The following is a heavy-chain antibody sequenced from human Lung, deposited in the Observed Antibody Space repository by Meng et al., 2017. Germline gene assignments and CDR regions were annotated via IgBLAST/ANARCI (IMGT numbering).Heavy chain of an antibody. V-gene: IGHV3-15*01. CDR3: ATGAAAADH. Sequence: LRLSWVAFGYGFTDAWMSWVRKDPGKGLEWVGRIKSNSDDGTTDYAAPVKSRFTISRDDSKNTLYLQMNSLITEDTAVYFCATGAAAADHWGQGTLVTVSS. CDR1: GYGFTDAW. J-gene: IGHJ4*02. D-gene: IGHD6-13*01. CDR2: IKSNSDDGTT.